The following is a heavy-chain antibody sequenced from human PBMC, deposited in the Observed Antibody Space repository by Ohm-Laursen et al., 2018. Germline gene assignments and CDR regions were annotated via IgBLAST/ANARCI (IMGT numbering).Heavy chain of an antibody. CDR2: INPSGDST. CDR3: VRGFGTDY. D-gene: IGHD3-3*01. V-gene: IGHV1-46*01. Sequence: SVKASCKVSGFTFTNYYMHWVRQAPGQGLEWMGIINPSGDSTNYAQKFQGRVTMTRDTSTNTVYMELSSLRSEDTAVYYCVRGFGTDYWGQGTLVTVSS. J-gene: IGHJ4*02. CDR1: GFTFTNYY.